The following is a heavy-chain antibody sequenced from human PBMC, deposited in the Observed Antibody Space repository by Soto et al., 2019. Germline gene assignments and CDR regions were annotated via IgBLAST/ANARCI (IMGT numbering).Heavy chain of an antibody. Sequence: ATSVKVSCKDSGYTYTSYAMHWVRQAPGQRLEWMGWINAGNGNTKYSQKFQGRVTITRDTSASTAYMELSSLRSEDTAVYYCARGITLPTPLDYWGQGTLVTVSS. CDR3: ARGITLPTPLDY. D-gene: IGHD1-20*01. V-gene: IGHV1-3*01. CDR1: GYTYTSYA. J-gene: IGHJ4*02. CDR2: INAGNGNT.